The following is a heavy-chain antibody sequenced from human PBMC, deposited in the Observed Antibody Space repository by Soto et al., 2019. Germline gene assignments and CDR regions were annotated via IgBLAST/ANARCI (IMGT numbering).Heavy chain of an antibody. D-gene: IGHD6-13*01. J-gene: IGHJ4*02. CDR1: GFTFNNYA. CDR2: ISGGGGST. Sequence: EVQLLESGGGLVQPGGSLRLSCAASGFTFNNYAMYWVRQAPGKGLEWVSSISGGGGSTFYADSVKGRFTISRDNSKNTLYLQINSLRAEDTAVYECAEAQGSSLYSASDYWGQGTLVTVSS. V-gene: IGHV3-23*01. CDR3: AEAQGSSLYSASDY.